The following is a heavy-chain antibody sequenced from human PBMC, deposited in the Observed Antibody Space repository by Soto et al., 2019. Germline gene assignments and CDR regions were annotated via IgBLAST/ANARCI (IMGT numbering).Heavy chain of an antibody. CDR3: ARETTIAKYSGYDYGWYFQH. V-gene: IGHV1-3*01. D-gene: IGHD5-12*01. CDR1: GYTFTSYA. Sequence: ASVKVSCKASGYTFTSYAMHWVRQAPGQRLEWMGWINAGNGNTKYSQKFQGRVTITRDTSASTAYMELSSLRSEDTAVYYCARETTIAKYSGYDYGWYFQHWGQGTLVTVSS. CDR2: INAGNGNT. J-gene: IGHJ1*01.